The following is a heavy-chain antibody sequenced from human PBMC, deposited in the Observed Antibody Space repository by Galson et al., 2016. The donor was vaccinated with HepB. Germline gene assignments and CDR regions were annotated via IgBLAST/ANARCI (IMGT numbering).Heavy chain of an antibody. CDR2: FHPETGEI. V-gene: IGHV1-24*01. CDR1: GSIITKLS. D-gene: IGHD3-10*01. J-gene: IGHJ4*02. CDR3: ATERPAGLGDYFAY. Sequence: SVKVSCKVSGSIITKLSIHWVRQAPGKGLEWMGGFHPETGEIDYAQKFQGRVTMGEDTSTDTAYMDVRSLRPEDTAVCYCATERPAGLGDYFAYWGQGTPVTVSS.